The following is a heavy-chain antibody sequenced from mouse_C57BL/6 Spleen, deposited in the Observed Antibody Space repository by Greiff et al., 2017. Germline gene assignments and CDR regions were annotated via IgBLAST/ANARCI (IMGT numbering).Heavy chain of an antibody. Sequence: VQLQQPGAELVKPGASVKLSCKASGYTFPSYWMQWVKQRPGQGLEWIGEIGTSDSYTNYNQKFKGKATLTVDTSSSTADMQLSSLTSEDSAVYYCARLLRHQAWFAYWGQGTLVTVSA. J-gene: IGHJ3*01. CDR1: GYTFPSYW. V-gene: IGHV1-50*01. CDR3: ARLLRHQAWFAY. D-gene: IGHD1-1*01. CDR2: IGTSDSYT.